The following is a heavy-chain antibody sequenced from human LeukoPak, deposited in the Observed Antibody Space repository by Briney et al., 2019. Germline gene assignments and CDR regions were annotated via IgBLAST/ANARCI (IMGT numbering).Heavy chain of an antibody. Sequence: PSQTLSLTCTVSGGSISSGSYYWRWIRQPAGKGLEWIGRIYTSGSTNYNPSLKSRVTISVDTSKNQFSLKLSSVTAADTAVYYCASQVYGSGSYRFDYWGQGTLVTVSS. V-gene: IGHV4-61*02. CDR3: ASQVYGSGSYRFDY. CDR2: IYTSGST. CDR1: GGSISSGSYY. D-gene: IGHD3-10*01. J-gene: IGHJ4*02.